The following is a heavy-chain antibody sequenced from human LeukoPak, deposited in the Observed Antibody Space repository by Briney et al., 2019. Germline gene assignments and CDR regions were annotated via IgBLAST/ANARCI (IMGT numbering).Heavy chain of an antibody. J-gene: IGHJ6*03. CDR3: AKDKTTLNNYYYYYYMDA. Sequence: GGSLRLSCAASGFTFSSYGMSWVRQAPGKGLEWVSAITATSSSTHDADSVQGRFTISRDNSKNTLYLQMNSLRAEDTAVYYCAKDKTTLNNYYYYYYMDAWGKGTTVTISS. CDR1: GFTFSSYG. D-gene: IGHD1-1*01. CDR2: ITATSSST. V-gene: IGHV3-23*01.